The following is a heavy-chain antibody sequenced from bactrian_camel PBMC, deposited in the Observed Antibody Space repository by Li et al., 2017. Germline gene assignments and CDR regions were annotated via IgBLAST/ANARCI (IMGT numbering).Heavy chain of an antibody. CDR3: AAVKGLPDLLRGGSLTARAYNS. V-gene: IGHV3S53*01. J-gene: IGHJ4*01. CDR1: GYGSSSDY. CDR2: IDSNGGT. D-gene: IGHD2*01. Sequence: HVQLVESGGGSVRTGGSLSLSCAVSGYGSSSDYCMGWFRQAPGKEREGVASIDSNGGTTYADFVKGRFTISHDNAKNTLYLQMNSLKPEDTAIYYCAAVKGLPDLLRGGSLTARAYNSGGRGPRSPSP.